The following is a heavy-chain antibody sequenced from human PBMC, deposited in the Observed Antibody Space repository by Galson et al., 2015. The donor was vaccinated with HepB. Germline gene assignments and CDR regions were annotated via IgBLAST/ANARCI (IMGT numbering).Heavy chain of an antibody. D-gene: IGHD5-18*01. Sequence: SLRLSCAASGFTFSSYGMNWVRQAPGKGLDWVSYISGSGSIIYYADSVKGRFTISRDNAQNSLSLQMNSLRVEDTAVYYCAREMRGIQQWLYYYYGMDVWGQGTTVTVSS. CDR1: GFTFSSYG. CDR2: ISGSGSII. CDR3: AREMRGIQQWLYYYYGMDV. J-gene: IGHJ6*02. V-gene: IGHV3-48*01.